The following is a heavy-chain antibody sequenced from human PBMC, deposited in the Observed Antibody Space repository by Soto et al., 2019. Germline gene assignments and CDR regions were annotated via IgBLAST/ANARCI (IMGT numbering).Heavy chain of an antibody. CDR1: GFTFSDYA. CDR3: AKTITTYSGDSRGRGALVDY. Sequence: QVQLVEFGGGVVQPGRSLRLSCAASGFTFSDYAMHWVRQAPGKGLEWVAIISFDGKSEHYADPVKGRFSISRDNSKNTLSLQMNSLRVEDTAVYYCAKTITTYSGDSRGRGALVDYWGQGTLVTVSS. V-gene: IGHV3-30*18. J-gene: IGHJ4*02. D-gene: IGHD3-22*01. CDR2: ISFDGKSE.